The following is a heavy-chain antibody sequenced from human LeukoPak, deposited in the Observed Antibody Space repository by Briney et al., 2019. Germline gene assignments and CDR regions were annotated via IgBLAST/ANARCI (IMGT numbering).Heavy chain of an antibody. CDR2: INHSGGT. CDR1: GGSFSGYS. CDR3: ARSGRLGAWTYNWFDP. J-gene: IGHJ5*02. D-gene: IGHD1-26*01. Sequence: SETLSLTCAVYGGSFSGYSWSWIRQPPGKGLEWIGEINHSGGTNYNPSLKSRATISVETSKNQFSLKLSSVTAADTAVYYCARSGRLGAWTYNWFDPWGQGTLVTVSS. V-gene: IGHV4-34*01.